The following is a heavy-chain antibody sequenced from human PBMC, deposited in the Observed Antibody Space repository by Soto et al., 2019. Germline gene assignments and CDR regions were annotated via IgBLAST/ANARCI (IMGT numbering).Heavy chain of an antibody. CDR2: IIPIFGTA. D-gene: IGHD3-16*01. CDR1: GGTFSSYA. CDR3: ARQGRWNYHYYGMDV. Sequence: QVQLVQSGAEVKKPGSSVKVSCKASGGTFSSYAISWVRQAPGQGLEWMGGIIPIFGTANYAQKFQGRVTITADESMSTAYMELSSMRSEDTAVYYCARQGRWNYHYYGMDVWGQGTTVTVSS. J-gene: IGHJ6*02. V-gene: IGHV1-69*12.